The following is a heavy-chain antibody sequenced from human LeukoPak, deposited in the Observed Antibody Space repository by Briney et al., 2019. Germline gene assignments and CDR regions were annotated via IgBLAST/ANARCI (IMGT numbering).Heavy chain of an antibody. D-gene: IGHD3-22*01. J-gene: IGHJ4*02. CDR1: GFTFSSYV. Sequence: AGGSLRLSCAVSGFTFSSYVMTWVRQSPGERLEWVSLISGSGGSTFYADSVKGRFTISRDNSKNTLYLQMNSLRAEDTAVYYCAKDSSGYYSVYWGQGTLVTVFS. CDR3: AKDSSGYYSVY. V-gene: IGHV3-23*01. CDR2: ISGSGGST.